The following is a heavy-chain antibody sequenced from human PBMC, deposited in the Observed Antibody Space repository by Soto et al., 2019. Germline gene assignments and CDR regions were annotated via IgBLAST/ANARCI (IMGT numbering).Heavy chain of an antibody. CDR1: GFTFSNYD. CDR3: ARCRDSGFYYFDY. J-gene: IGHJ4*02. V-gene: IGHV3-13*01. CDR2: ISTAGNT. D-gene: IGHD2-21*01. Sequence: EVQLVESGGDLVQPGGSLRLSCAASGFTFSNYDMHCVRAATGKYLEWVSTISTAGNTYSPGSVKGRFTISREDAKNSLYLHMNSLRVDDTAVYFCARCRDSGFYYFDYWGQGTLVTVSS.